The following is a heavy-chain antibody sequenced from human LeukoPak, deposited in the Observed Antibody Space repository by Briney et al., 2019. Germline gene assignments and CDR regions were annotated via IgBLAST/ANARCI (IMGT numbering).Heavy chain of an antibody. CDR2: ISYDGSNK. V-gene: IGHV3-30*03. Sequence: GGSLRLSCAASGFTFSSYGMHWVRQAPGKGLEWVAVISYDGSNKYYADSVKGRFTISRDNSKNTLYLQMSSLRPEDTAVYYCATRSDYGDYYGYWGQGTLVTVSS. CDR3: ATRSDYGDYYGY. D-gene: IGHD4-17*01. J-gene: IGHJ4*02. CDR1: GFTFSSYG.